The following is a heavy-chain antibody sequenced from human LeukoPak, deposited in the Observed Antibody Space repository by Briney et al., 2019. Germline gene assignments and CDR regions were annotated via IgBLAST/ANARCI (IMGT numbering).Heavy chain of an antibody. CDR1: GGSISSGSYY. CDR2: IYTSGST. Sequence: PSETLSLTCTVSGGSISSGSYYWSWIRQPAGKGLEWIGRIYTSGSTNYNPSLKSRVTTSVDTSKNQFSLKLSSVTAADTAVYYCARERWVDAFDIWGQGTMVTVSS. V-gene: IGHV4-61*02. J-gene: IGHJ3*02. D-gene: IGHD5-24*01. CDR3: ARERWVDAFDI.